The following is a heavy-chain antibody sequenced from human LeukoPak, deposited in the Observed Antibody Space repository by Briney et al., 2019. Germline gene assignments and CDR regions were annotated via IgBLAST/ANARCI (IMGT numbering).Heavy chain of an antibody. CDR2: INIDGST. J-gene: IGHJ5*02. V-gene: IGHV3-74*01. CDR1: GFTFRNYW. Sequence: GGSLRLSCAASGFTFRNYWMHWVRQAPGKGLVWVSRINIDGSTRYADSVEGRFTISRDNAKNTLYLQMNSLRAEDTAVYYCARAGGSGWFDPWGQGTLVTVS. CDR3: ARAGGSGWFDP. D-gene: IGHD3-10*01.